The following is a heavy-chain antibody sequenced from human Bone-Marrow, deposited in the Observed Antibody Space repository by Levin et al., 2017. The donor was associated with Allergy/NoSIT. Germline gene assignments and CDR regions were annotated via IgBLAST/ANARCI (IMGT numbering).Heavy chain of an antibody. CDR2: INPGNGGA. D-gene: IGHD6-6*01. Sequence: PVASVKVSCKTSGYTFNDYYIHWIRQAPGQGPEWMGRINPGNGGAMYSQIFRGRLTMTTDTSINTVHMELNRLRSNDTAVYYCARHFQLVRPFDYWGQGTLVTVSS. CDR3: ARHFQLVRPFDY. CDR1: GYTFNDYY. V-gene: IGHV1-2*06. J-gene: IGHJ4*02.